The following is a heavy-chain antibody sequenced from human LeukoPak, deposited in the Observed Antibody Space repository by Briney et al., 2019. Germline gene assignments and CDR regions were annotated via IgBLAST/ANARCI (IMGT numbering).Heavy chain of an antibody. D-gene: IGHD3-10*01. CDR1: GASVSSGSYY. CDR3: ARRGSGSYGWFDP. J-gene: IGHJ5*02. V-gene: IGHV4-61*01. Sequence: PSETLSLTCNVSGASVSSGSYYWSWIRQPPGKGLEWIGYIYYSGSTNYNPSLKSRVTISIDTSKNQFSLKLSSVTAADTAVYYCARRGSGSYGWFDPWGQGTLVTVSS. CDR2: IYYSGST.